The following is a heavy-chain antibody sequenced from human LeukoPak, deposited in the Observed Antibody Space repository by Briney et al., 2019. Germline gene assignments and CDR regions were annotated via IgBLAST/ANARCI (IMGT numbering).Heavy chain of an antibody. CDR3: AKSGSLSHYYDSSGYYPPWTEYFQH. CDR2: ISGSGGST. CDR1: GFTFSSYA. V-gene: IGHV3-23*01. Sequence: GGSLRLSCAASGFTFSSYAMSWVRQAPGKGLEWVSAISGSGGSTYYADSVKGRFTISRDNSKNTLYLQMNSLRAEDTAVYYCAKSGSLSHYYDSSGYYPPWTEYFQHWGQGTLVTVSS. J-gene: IGHJ1*01. D-gene: IGHD3-22*01.